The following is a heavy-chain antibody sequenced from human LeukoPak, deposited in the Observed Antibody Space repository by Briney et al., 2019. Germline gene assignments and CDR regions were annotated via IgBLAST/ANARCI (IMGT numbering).Heavy chain of an antibody. D-gene: IGHD1-26*01. CDR3: AREGATEKTVDY. V-gene: IGHV3-66*01. CDR2: IYSGGST. Sequence: GGSLRLSCAASGFTVSSNYMSWVRQAPGKGLEWVSVIYSGGSTYYADSVKGRFTISRDNSKNTLYLQINSLRAEDTAVYYCAREGATEKTVDYWGQGTLVTVSS. CDR1: GFTVSSNY. J-gene: IGHJ4*02.